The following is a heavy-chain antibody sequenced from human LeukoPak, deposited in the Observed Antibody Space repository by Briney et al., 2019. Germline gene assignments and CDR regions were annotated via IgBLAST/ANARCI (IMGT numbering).Heavy chain of an antibody. V-gene: IGHV1-18*04. Sequence: ASVKVSCEASGYTFTSYGISWVRQAPGQGLEWMGWISAYNGNTNYAQKLQGRVTMTTDTSTSTAYMELRSLRSDDTAVYYCARGPHYYGSGSYPEDYWGQGTLVTVSS. J-gene: IGHJ4*02. CDR3: ARGPHYYGSGSYPEDY. D-gene: IGHD3-10*01. CDR2: ISAYNGNT. CDR1: GYTFTSYG.